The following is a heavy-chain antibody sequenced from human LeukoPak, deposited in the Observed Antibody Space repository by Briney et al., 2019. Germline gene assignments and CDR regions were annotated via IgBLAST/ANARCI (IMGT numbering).Heavy chain of an antibody. CDR2: INHSGST. V-gene: IGHV4-34*01. J-gene: IGHJ4*02. CDR3: ARGMYGDYESY. D-gene: IGHD4-17*01. CDR1: GGSFSGYY. Sequence: SETLSLTCAVYGGSFSGYYWSWIRQPPGKGLEWIGEINHSGSTNYNPSLKSRVTISVDTSKNQFSLKLSSVTAADTAVYYCARGMYGDYESYWGQGTLATVSS.